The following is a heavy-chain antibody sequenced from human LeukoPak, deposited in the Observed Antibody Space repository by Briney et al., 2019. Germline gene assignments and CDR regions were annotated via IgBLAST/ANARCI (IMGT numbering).Heavy chain of an antibody. V-gene: IGHV4-4*07. CDR2: IFTTGST. CDR3: ARPVPKSGNYLGAFDS. CDR1: VGSLSRNY. J-gene: IGHJ3*02. D-gene: IGHD1-26*01. Sequence: SQTLSLTRTVSVGSLSRNYWTWIRQPAGEGLEWIGRIFTTGSTNYNPSLKSRVTTSVDTSKNQCSLKLSSVTAADTAVYYCARPVPKSGNYLGAFDSWGQGRTATVSS.